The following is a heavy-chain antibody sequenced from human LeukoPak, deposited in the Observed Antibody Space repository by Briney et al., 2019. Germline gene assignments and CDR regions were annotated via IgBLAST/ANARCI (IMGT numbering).Heavy chain of an antibody. CDR3: ARGFYGSGSQFDY. CDR1: GGPINSGDYP. D-gene: IGHD3-10*01. CDR2: IFHTGHT. J-gene: IGHJ4*02. Sequence: PSQTLSLTCAVFGGPINSGDYPWSWIRQPPGKGLEWVVYIFHTGHTSYNPALTSRVPISVDTSKNHLSLKLSSVTAADTAVYYCARGFYGSGSQFDYWGQGTLVTVSS. V-gene: IGHV4-30-2*01.